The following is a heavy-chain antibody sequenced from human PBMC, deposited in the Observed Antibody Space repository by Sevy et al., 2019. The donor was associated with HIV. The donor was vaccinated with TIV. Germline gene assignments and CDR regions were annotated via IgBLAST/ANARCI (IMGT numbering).Heavy chain of an antibody. V-gene: IGHV3-30*04. Sequence: GGSLRLSCAASGFTFSSYAMHWVRQAPGKGLEWVAVISYDGSNKYYADSVKGRFTISRDNSKNTLYLQMNSLRAEDTAGYYCAGGAAGIESDPYYYYYGMDVWGQGTTVTVSS. D-gene: IGHD6-13*01. CDR2: ISYDGSNK. CDR1: GFTFSSYA. J-gene: IGHJ6*02. CDR3: AGGAAGIESDPYYYYYGMDV.